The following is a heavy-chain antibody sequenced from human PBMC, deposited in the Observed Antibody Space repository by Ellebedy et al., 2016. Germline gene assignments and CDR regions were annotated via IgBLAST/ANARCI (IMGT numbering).Heavy chain of an antibody. J-gene: IGHJ3*01. CDR3: AKWNDAWNAFDV. CDR2: VFHTGAT. Sequence: SETLSLTCNVSGGSVSSYFWNWIRRPPGKGLEWIGFVFHTGATLYNPSLKSRVSMSVDTSKSQISLRLMSVTTADTAVYYCAKWNDAWNAFDVWGLGTVVTVSS. D-gene: IGHD1-1*01. V-gene: IGHV4-59*02. CDR1: GGSVSSYF.